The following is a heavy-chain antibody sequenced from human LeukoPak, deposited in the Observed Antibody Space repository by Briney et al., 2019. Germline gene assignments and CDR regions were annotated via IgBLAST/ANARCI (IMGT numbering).Heavy chain of an antibody. CDR3: ARGVAVGGYFDY. Sequence: PSETLSLTCAVYGGSFSGYYWSWIRQPPGKGLEWIGEINHSGSTNYNPSLKSQVTISVDTSKNQFSLKLSSVTAADTAVYYCARGVAVGGYFDYWGQGTLVTVSS. V-gene: IGHV4-34*01. CDR2: INHSGST. D-gene: IGHD3-16*01. CDR1: GGSFSGYY. J-gene: IGHJ4*02.